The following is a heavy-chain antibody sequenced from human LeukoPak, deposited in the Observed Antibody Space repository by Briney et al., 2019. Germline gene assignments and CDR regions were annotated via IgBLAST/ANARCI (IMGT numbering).Heavy chain of an antibody. J-gene: IGHJ3*02. CDR2: IYSDGTT. CDR1: GFTFSSYA. CDR3: TRDLREHGVFDI. Sequence: GGSLRLSCAASGFTFSSYAMSWVRQAPGKGLEWVSEIYSDGTTYYTASVKGRFSISRDNSKNTVYLEMNSLRGEGTAIYYCTRDLREHGVFDIWGQGTMVTVSS. V-gene: IGHV3-23*03. D-gene: IGHD1-26*01.